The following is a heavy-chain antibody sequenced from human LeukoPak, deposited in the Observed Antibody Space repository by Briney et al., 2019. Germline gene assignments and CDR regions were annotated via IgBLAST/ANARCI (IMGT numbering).Heavy chain of an antibody. Sequence: QAGGSLRLSCTASGLSLNNYAMSWVRQVPGKGLEWVSASSSSDDGKWYAESVRGRFTISRDTSKNTVYLQMNSLRAENTAVYYCAKDGPGIVVVTATWGQGTLVTVSS. V-gene: IGHV3-23*01. CDR2: SSSSDDGK. J-gene: IGHJ4*02. D-gene: IGHD2-21*02. CDR3: AKDGPGIVVVTAT. CDR1: GLSLNNYA.